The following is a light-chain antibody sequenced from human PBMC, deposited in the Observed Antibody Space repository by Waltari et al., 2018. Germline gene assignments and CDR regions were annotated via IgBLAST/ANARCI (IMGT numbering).Light chain of an antibody. CDR1: GSTIGRYV. CDR3: AAWDDNAKGPV. Sequence: QSPLSQPPSASGTPGQRVAISCSGGGSTIGRYVVHLFHHVPGRAPKLVMHSNNERSPGVPDRFSGSKSGTSASLAISGLQSGDEGDYYCAAWDDNAKGPVFGGGTKVTVL. V-gene: IGLV1-44*01. CDR2: SNN. J-gene: IGLJ2*01.